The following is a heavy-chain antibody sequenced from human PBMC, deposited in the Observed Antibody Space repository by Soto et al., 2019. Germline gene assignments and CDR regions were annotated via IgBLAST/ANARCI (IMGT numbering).Heavy chain of an antibody. CDR1: GFTFSTYA. CDR2: ISNDGSDI. D-gene: IGHD3-16*01. CDR3: ASVWGSYRTLLWH. V-gene: IGHV3-30-3*01. Sequence: QVHLVESGGGVVQPGRSLRLSCAASGFTFSTYALHWVRQAPGKGLEWVSVISNDGSDIFYADSVKGRFTISRDNSKNTLYLQMNSLRAEDTAVYYCASVWGSYRTLLWHWGQGTLVTVSS. J-gene: IGHJ4*02.